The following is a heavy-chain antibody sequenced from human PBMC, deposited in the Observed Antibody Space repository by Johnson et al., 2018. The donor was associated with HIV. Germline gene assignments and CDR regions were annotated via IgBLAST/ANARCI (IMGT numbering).Heavy chain of an antibody. CDR3: AAYYDFWSGSYTSGFDI. Sequence: EVQLVESGGGLIQTAGSLRLSCAASGFTVSSYYMSWVRQAPGKGLEWVSVIYSGGSTYYADSVKGRFTISRDNSKNTVFLQMNSLRPEDTAMYYCAAYYDFWSGSYTSGFDIWGQGTMVTVSS. CDR2: IYSGGST. J-gene: IGHJ3*02. V-gene: IGHV3-66*03. CDR1: GFTVSSYY. D-gene: IGHD3-3*01.